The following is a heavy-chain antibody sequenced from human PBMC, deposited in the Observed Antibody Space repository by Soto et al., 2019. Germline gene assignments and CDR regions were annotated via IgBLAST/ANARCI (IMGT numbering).Heavy chain of an antibody. J-gene: IGHJ6*02. D-gene: IGHD6-6*01. CDR3: ARELARSIATSYGMDV. CDR1: GGTFSSYA. CDR2: IIPIFGTA. V-gene: IGHV1-69*06. Sequence: ASVKVSCKASGGTFSSYAISWVRQAPGQGLEWMGGIIPIFGTANYAQKFQGRVTITADKSTSTAYMELSSLRSEDTAVYYCARELARSIATSYGMDVWGQGTTVTVSS.